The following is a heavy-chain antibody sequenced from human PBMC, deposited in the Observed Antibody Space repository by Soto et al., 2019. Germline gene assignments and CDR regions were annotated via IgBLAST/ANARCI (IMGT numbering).Heavy chain of an antibody. V-gene: IGHV4-59*08. D-gene: IGHD1-1*01. Sequence: QVQLQESGPGLAKPSETLSLTCTVSGGSISSYYWSWIRQPPGKGLEWIGYIYYSGSTNYNPSLKSRVTISVDTSKNQFSLKLSSVTAADTAVYYCAGYNWNDKIDYWGQGTLVTVSS. CDR3: AGYNWNDKIDY. CDR2: IYYSGST. J-gene: IGHJ4*02. CDR1: GGSISSYY.